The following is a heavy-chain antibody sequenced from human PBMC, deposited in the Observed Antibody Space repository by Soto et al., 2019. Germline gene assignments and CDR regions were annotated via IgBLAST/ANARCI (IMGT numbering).Heavy chain of an antibody. CDR1: SGSISSYY. Sequence: XATLSLTCTVSSGSISSYYWSWIRQPPGKGLEWIGYIYYSGSTNYNPSLKSRVTISVDTSKNQFSLKLSSVTAADTAVYYCARHNVYYDILNGQTQTGFDPWGQGTLVTVSS. CDR2: IYYSGST. J-gene: IGHJ5*02. CDR3: ARHNVYYDILNGQTQTGFDP. D-gene: IGHD3-9*01. V-gene: IGHV4-59*01.